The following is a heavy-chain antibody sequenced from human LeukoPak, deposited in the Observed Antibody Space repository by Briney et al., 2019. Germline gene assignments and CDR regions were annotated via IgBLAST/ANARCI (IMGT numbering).Heavy chain of an antibody. CDR1: GGSLSSSSYY. V-gene: IGHV4-39*01. D-gene: IGHD3-16*01. CDR3: ARQRLRDYRLVDY. J-gene: IGHJ4*02. Sequence: SETLSLTCTVSGGSLSSSSYYWGWLRQPPGRGLEWVGSIYYSGSTYYNPSLKSRVTISVDTSKNQFSLKLSSVTAADTAVYYCARQRLRDYRLVDYWGQGTLVTVSS. CDR2: IYYSGST.